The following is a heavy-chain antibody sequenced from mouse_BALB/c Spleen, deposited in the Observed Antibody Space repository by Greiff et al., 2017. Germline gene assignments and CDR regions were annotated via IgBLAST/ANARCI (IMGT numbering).Heavy chain of an antibody. CDR3: VRDGYYWYFDV. D-gene: IGHD2-2*01. CDR1: GFSLTSYD. Sequence: VQLVESGPGLVAPSQSLSITCTVSGFSLTSYDISWIRQPPGKGLEWLGVIWTGGGTNYNSAFMSRLSISKDNSKSQVFLKMNSLQTDDTAIYYCVRDGYYWYFDVWGAGTTVTVSS. CDR2: IWTGGGT. J-gene: IGHJ1*01. V-gene: IGHV2-9-2*01.